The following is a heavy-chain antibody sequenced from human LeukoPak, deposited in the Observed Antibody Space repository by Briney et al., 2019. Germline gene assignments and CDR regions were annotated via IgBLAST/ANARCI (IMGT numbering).Heavy chain of an antibody. D-gene: IGHD6-13*01. CDR3: ARVLSSSWYFDY. J-gene: IGHJ4*02. Sequence: PSETLSLTCTVSGGSISSGGYYWSWIRQPPGKGLEWIGYIYYSGSTNYNPSLKSRVTISVDTSKNQFSLKLSSVTAADTAVYYCARVLSSSWYFDYWGQGTLVTVSS. CDR1: GGSISSGGYY. CDR2: IYYSGST. V-gene: IGHV4-61*08.